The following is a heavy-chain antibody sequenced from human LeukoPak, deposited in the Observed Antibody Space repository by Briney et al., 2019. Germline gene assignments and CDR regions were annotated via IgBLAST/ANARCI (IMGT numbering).Heavy chain of an antibody. CDR3: ARVHATGYFSLDLGY. V-gene: IGHV1-2*02. CDR1: GYTFTGYF. Sequence: ASVKVSCKASGYTFTGYFMHWVRQAPGRGLDWMGWINPNTGGTKYAQKFQGRVTMTRDTSIGTAYMELSTVTSDDTAVYFCARVHATGYFSLDLGYWGQGTLVTVSS. D-gene: IGHD3-9*01. J-gene: IGHJ4*02. CDR2: INPNTGGT.